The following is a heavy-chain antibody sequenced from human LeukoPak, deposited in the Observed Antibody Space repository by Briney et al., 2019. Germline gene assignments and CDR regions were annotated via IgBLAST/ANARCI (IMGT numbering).Heavy chain of an antibody. CDR1: GGSISRSNFY. V-gene: IGHV4-39*07. D-gene: IGHD6-13*01. CDR2: IYDSGST. J-gene: IGHJ5*02. CDR3: ARSHWGPYGSRIANWFDP. Sequence: PSETLSLTCTVSGGSISRSNFYWGWIRQPPGKGLEWIGSIYDSGSTYYNPSLKSRVTISVDTSKNQFSLKLSSVTAADTAVYYCARSHWGPYGSRIANWFDPWGQGTLVTVSS.